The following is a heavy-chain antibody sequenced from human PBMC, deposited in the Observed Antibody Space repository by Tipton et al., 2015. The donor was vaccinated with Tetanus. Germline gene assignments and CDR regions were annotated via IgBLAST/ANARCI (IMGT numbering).Heavy chain of an antibody. CDR2: ISPFTGDT. D-gene: IGHD6-19*01. V-gene: IGHV1-18*01. CDR1: GYTFTHYG. J-gene: IGHJ6*02. CDR3: ARDRAVPVQAYGTDV. Sequence: QLVQSGAEVRKPGASVKVSCKASGYTFTHYGISWVRQAPGQGLEWVGWISPFTGDTEYAQNLQDRLILTTDTSTATAYVEVRSLSSDDTAVYYCARDRAVPVQAYGTDVWGQGTSVTVSS.